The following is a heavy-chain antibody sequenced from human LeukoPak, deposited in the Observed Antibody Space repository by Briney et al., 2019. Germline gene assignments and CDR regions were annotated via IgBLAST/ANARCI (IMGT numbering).Heavy chain of an antibody. CDR3: AAQKRGSYRPYYFDY. J-gene: IGHJ4*02. V-gene: IGHV3-21*04. Sequence: GSLRLSCAASGFTLSSHSMKWVRQAPGKGLQWISSISSSSIYIYYADSVKGRFTISRDNSKYTLYLQMNSLRAEDTAVYYCAAQKRGSYRPYYFDYWGQGTLVTVSS. CDR1: GFTLSSHS. CDR2: ISSSSIYI. D-gene: IGHD3-16*02.